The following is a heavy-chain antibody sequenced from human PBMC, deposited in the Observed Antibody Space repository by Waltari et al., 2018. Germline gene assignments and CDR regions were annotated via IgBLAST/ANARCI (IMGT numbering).Heavy chain of an antibody. V-gene: IGHV3-9*03. J-gene: IGHJ4*02. Sequence: EVQLVESGGGLVQPGRSLRLSCAASGFTFDDYAMHWVRQAPGNGLEWVSGISWNSGSIGYADSVKGRFTISRDNAKNSLYLQMNSLRAEDMALYYCAKANGDYLDYWGQGTLVTVSS. CDR2: ISWNSGSI. CDR3: AKANGDYLDY. D-gene: IGHD4-17*01. CDR1: GFTFDDYA.